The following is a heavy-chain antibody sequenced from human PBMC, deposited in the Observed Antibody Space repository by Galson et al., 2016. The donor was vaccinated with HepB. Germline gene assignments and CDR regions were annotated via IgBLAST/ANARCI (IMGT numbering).Heavy chain of an antibody. CDR1: GGTFSSYG. Sequence: SVKVSCKASGGTFSSYGISWVRQAPGQGLEWMGGIIPIFGTSNYAQKFQGRVTIIADESTSTAYMGLSSLRSEDTAMYYCAKDRVAVALNDAFDIWGQGTMVTVSP. CDR2: IIPIFGTS. J-gene: IGHJ3*02. V-gene: IGHV1-69*13. D-gene: IGHD6-19*01. CDR3: AKDRVAVALNDAFDI.